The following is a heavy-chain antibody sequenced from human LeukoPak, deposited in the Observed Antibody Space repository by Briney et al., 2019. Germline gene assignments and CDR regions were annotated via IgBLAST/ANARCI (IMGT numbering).Heavy chain of an antibody. Sequence: GGSLRLSCAASEFSFSIYAMSWVRQAPGKGLEWVSSITSSGESTYYAGSVKGRFTISRDNSKNTVYLQMNSLRAEDTAVYYCAKDPGGYSNYLDYWGQGTLITVSS. CDR3: AKDPGGYSNYLDY. V-gene: IGHV3-23*01. J-gene: IGHJ4*02. D-gene: IGHD4-11*01. CDR2: ITSSGEST. CDR1: EFSFSIYA.